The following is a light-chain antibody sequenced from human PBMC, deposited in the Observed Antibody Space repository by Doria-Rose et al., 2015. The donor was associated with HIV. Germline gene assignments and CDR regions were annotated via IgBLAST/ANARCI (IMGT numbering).Light chain of an antibody. J-gene: IGKJ1*01. V-gene: IGKV2D-29*02. CDR3: MQSVQAPRT. CDR1: QSLLYRDGKTY. CDR2: EVS. Sequence: QSLLYRDGKTYLYWYLQKPGQSPQLMIYEVSNRFSGVPGRFSGSGSGTDFALDISRVEAEDVGVYYCMQSVQAPRTFGQGTKVEIK.